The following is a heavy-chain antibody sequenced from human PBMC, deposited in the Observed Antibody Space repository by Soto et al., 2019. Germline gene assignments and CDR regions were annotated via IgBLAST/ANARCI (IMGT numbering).Heavy chain of an antibody. D-gene: IGHD6-19*01. CDR1: GGSFSGYY. CDR2: INHSGST. V-gene: IGHV4-34*01. CDR3: ARGLYPDIAVA. J-gene: IGHJ4*02. Sequence: SETLSLTCAVYGGSFSGYYWSWIRQPPGKGLEWIGEINHSGSTNYNPSLKSRVTISVDTSKNQFSLKLSSVTAADTAVYYCARGLYPDIAVAWGQGTLVPVSS.